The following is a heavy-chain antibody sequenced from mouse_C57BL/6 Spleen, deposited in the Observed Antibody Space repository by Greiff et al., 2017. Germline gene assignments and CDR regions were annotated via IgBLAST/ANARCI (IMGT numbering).Heavy chain of an antibody. J-gene: IGHJ3*01. CDR2: ISSGSSTI. CDR3: ARTHGSAWFAY. CDR1: GFTFSDYG. V-gene: IGHV5-17*01. Sequence: DVKLVESGGGLVKPGGSLKLSCAASGFTFSDYGMHWVRQAPEKGLEWVAYISSGSSTIYYADTVKGRFTISRDNAKNTLFLQMTSLRSEDTAMYYCARTHGSAWFAYWGQGTLVTVSA.